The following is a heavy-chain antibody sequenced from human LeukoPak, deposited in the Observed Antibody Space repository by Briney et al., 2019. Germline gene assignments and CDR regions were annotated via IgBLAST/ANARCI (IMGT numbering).Heavy chain of an antibody. D-gene: IGHD1-26*01. Sequence: SQTLSLTCTVSGVSISSGGYYWSWIRQHPGKGLEWIGYIYYSGSTYYNPSLKSRVTISVDTSKNQFSLKLSSVTAADTAVYYCARKRMGATNFDYWGQGTLVTVSS. CDR1: GVSISSGGYY. V-gene: IGHV4-31*03. CDR3: ARKRMGATNFDY. CDR2: IYYSGST. J-gene: IGHJ4*02.